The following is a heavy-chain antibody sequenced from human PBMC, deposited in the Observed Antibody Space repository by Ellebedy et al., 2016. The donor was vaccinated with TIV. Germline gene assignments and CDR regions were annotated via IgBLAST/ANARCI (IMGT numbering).Heavy chain of an antibody. CDR2: VSAYSGNT. CDR3: ARYLGSGTYNRNGMDV. V-gene: IGHV1-18*01. D-gene: IGHD3-10*01. Sequence: AASVKVSCKSSGYTFIDYGISWVRQAPGQGLDWMGWVSAYSGNTNYADNLQGRVTMTTDTSTDTAYMELRSLRSEDTAVYYCARYLGSGTYNRNGMDVWGQGTTVTVSS. J-gene: IGHJ6*02. CDR1: GYTFIDYG.